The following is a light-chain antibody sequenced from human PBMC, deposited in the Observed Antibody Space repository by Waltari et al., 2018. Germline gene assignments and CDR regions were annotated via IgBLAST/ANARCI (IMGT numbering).Light chain of an antibody. CDR1: SAHSTYI. Sequence: QPVLTQSSSASASLGSSVKLTCTLSSAHSTYIIAWPQQQPGMAPRYLMKVEGSGSYNKGSGIPDRFSGSSSGADRYLTISNLQSEDEADYFCETWDTYTRLFGGGTKLTVL. V-gene: IGLV4-60*03. J-gene: IGLJ2*01. CDR3: ETWDTYTRL. CDR2: VEGSGSY.